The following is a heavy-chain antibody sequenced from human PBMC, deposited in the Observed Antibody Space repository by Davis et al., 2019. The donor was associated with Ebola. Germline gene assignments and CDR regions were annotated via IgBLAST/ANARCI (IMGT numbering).Heavy chain of an antibody. Sequence: ASVKVSCKASGGTFSSYAISWVRQAPGQGLEWMGWISAYNGNTNYAQKLQGRVTMTTDTSTSTAYMELRSLRSDDTAVYYCARAGPGYCSSTSCSHYFDYWGQGTLVTVSS. CDR2: ISAYNGNT. J-gene: IGHJ4*02. CDR1: GGTFSSYA. CDR3: ARAGPGYCSSTSCSHYFDY. V-gene: IGHV1-18*01. D-gene: IGHD2-2*01.